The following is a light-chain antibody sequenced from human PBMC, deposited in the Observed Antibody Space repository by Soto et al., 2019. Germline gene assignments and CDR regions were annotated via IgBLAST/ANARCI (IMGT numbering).Light chain of an antibody. Sequence: DIQMTQSPSSVSVSVGDTVTITCRANQGIDDWLAWYQQKPGKAPKLLMYGSSTLQSGVPSRFSGSRSGTDFILTISSLQPEYFATYYCQQAKDFPLTFGGGTKVEIK. CDR2: GSS. CDR3: QQAKDFPLT. J-gene: IGKJ4*02. CDR1: QGIDDW. V-gene: IGKV1-12*01.